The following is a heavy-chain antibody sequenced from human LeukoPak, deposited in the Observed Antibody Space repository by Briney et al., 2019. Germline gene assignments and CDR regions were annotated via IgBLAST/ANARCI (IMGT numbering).Heavy chain of an antibody. CDR2: IYSSGST. Sequence: SETLSLTCTVSGDXISGFSWSWIRQPAGKGLEWIGRIYSSGSTNYSPPLRSRVTMSVDTKNQFSLKVNSVTAADTAVYYCARDRAGFFDDWGQGTLVTVSS. V-gene: IGHV4-4*07. J-gene: IGHJ4*02. CDR3: ARDRAGFFDD. CDR1: GDXISGFS. D-gene: IGHD6-13*01.